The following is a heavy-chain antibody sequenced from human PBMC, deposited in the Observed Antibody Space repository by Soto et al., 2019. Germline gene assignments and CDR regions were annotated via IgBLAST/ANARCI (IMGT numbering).Heavy chain of an antibody. V-gene: IGHV4-30-2*01. CDR1: GGSISSGGYS. CDR2: IYHSGRT. Sequence: QLQLQESGSGLVTPSQTLSLTCAVSGGSISSGGYSWNWIRQPPGKGLEWIGNIYHSGRTYYNASTKSRVTISVDRPKTQSSRKLSFFTAAETAVYYCCRVDSANAFDCGGKGKMLTLSS. J-gene: IGHJ3*01. CDR3: CRVDSANAFDC. D-gene: IGHD2-15*01.